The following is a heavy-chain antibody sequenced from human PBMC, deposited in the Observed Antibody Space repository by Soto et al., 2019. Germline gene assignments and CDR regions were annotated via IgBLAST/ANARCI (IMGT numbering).Heavy chain of an antibody. D-gene: IGHD2-15*01. CDR2: ISGSGGST. Sequence: GGSLRLSCAASGFTFSSYAMSWVRQTPGKGLEWVSAISGSGGSTYYADSVKGRFTISRDNSKNTLYLQMNSLRAEDTAVYYCAKHPRRPLGYCSCGSCYGAGYYYYYYMDVWGKGTTVTVSS. CDR3: AKHPRRPLGYCSCGSCYGAGYYYYYYMDV. J-gene: IGHJ6*03. CDR1: GFTFSSYA. V-gene: IGHV3-23*01.